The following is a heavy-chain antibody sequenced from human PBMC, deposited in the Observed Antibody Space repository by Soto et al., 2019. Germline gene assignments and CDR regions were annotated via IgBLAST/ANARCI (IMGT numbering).Heavy chain of an antibody. Sequence: SETLSLTCAVSGGSISSGGYSWSWIRQPPGKGLEWIGYIYHSGSTYYNPSLKSRVTISVDRSKNQFSLKLSSVTAADTAVYYCARIVVVPAAIHWFDPWGQGTLVTVSS. D-gene: IGHD2-2*01. J-gene: IGHJ5*02. V-gene: IGHV4-30-2*01. CDR1: GGSISSGGYS. CDR2: IYHSGST. CDR3: ARIVVVPAAIHWFDP.